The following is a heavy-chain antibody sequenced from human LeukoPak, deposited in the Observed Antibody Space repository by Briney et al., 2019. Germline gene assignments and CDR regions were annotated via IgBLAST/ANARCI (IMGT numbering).Heavy chain of an antibody. Sequence: KTGGSLRLSCAASGFTLSTYSMNWVRQAPGKGLEWVSSISSSSSYIYYADSVKGRFTISRDNAKSSLYLQMNSLRAEDTAVYYCARGARYYSYSSGWYPGLLGLYYFDYWGQGTLVTVSS. J-gene: IGHJ4*02. CDR1: GFTLSTYS. D-gene: IGHD6-19*01. CDR3: ARGARYYSYSSGWYPGLLGLYYFDY. CDR2: ISSSSSYI. V-gene: IGHV3-21*01.